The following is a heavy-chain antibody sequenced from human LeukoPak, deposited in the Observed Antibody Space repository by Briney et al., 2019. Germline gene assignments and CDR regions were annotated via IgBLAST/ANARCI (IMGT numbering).Heavy chain of an antibody. CDR3: ARDRKRSNFFFDY. CDR1: GFTFSSYS. V-gene: IGHV3-48*02. CDR2: ISSSSSTI. D-gene: IGHD3-3*01. Sequence: PGGSLRLSCAASGFTFSSYSMNWVRQAPGKGLECVLYISSSSSTIYYADSVKGRFTISRDNAKNSLYLQMNSLRDEDTAVYYCARDRKRSNFFFDYWGQGTLVTVSS. J-gene: IGHJ4*02.